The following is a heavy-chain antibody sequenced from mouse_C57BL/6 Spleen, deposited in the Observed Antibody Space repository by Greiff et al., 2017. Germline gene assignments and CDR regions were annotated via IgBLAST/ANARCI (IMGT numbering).Heavy chain of an antibody. CDR3: ARYTPRMIKYYFDY. J-gene: IGHJ2*01. CDR2: MLPGSCST. V-gene: IGHV1-9*01. D-gene: IGHD2-4*01. CDR1: GYTFTGYW. Sequence: VQLQQSGAELMTPGASVKLSCKATGYTFTGYWIEWVKQRPGHGLEWIGEMLPGSCSTKYNEKFKGKATFTAYTSSNTAYMQLSSLTTENSAIYYCARYTPRMIKYYFDYWGQGTTLTVSS.